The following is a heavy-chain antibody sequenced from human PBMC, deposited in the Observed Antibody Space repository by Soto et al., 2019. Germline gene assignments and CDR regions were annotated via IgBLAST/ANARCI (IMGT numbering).Heavy chain of an antibody. Sequence: EVHLVESGGGLVEPGGALRLSCAASGFIFNNAWMTWVRQAPGKGLEWVAHIKSRPDGGTADYAASVKGRFTISRDDSRYTLYLQMNSLRIEDTAVYYCTKAGPRDWYFKLWCRGTLVTVSS. CDR1: GFIFNNAW. CDR3: TKAGPRDWYFKL. V-gene: IGHV3-15*01. CDR2: IKSRPDGGTA. J-gene: IGHJ2*01.